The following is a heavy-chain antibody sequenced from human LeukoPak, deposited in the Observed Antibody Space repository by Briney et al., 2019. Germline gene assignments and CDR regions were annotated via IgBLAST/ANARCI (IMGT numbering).Heavy chain of an antibody. J-gene: IGHJ6*03. Sequence: GGSLRLSCAASGFTFSSYEMNWVRQAPGKGLEWVSYISSSGSTIYYADSVKGRFTISRDNAKNSLYLQMNSLRAEDTAVYYCARVSMRFSPYYMDVWGKGTTVTVSS. CDR2: ISSSGSTI. CDR3: ARVSMRFSPYYMDV. D-gene: IGHD3-3*01. V-gene: IGHV3-48*03. CDR1: GFTFSSYE.